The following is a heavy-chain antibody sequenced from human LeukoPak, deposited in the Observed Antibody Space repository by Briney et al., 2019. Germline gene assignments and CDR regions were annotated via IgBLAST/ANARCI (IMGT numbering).Heavy chain of an antibody. V-gene: IGHV3-30-3*02. CDR3: WKTFGRGLFGPLAK. CDR2: ISYDGDKR. Sequence: SLRLSCAASGFTFSDFVMHWVRQAPGKGLEWVAIISYDGDKRDYTHSVKGRFTISRDNSNNTLFLQMTSLRAEDTAVYYCWKTFGRGLFGPLAKWGQGNLVTVSS. CDR1: GFTFSDFV. D-gene: IGHD3-10*02. J-gene: IGHJ4*01.